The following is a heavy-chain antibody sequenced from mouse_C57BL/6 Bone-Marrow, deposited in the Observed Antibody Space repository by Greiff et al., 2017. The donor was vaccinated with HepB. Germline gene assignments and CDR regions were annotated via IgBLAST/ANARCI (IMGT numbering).Heavy chain of an antibody. CDR2: IRLKSDNYAT. CDR1: GFTFSNYW. J-gene: IGHJ1*03. V-gene: IGHV6-3*01. CDR3: TGGITTVVPYWYFDV. D-gene: IGHD1-1*01. Sequence: EVMLVESGGGLVQPGGSMKLSCVASGFTFSNYWMNWVRQSPEKGLEWVAQIRLKSDNYATHYAESVKGRFTISRDDSKSSVYLQMNNLRAEDTGIYYCTGGITTVVPYWYFDVWGTGTTVTVSS.